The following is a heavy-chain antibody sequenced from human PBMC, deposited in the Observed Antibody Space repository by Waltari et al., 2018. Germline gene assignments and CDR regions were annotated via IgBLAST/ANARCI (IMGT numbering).Heavy chain of an antibody. V-gene: IGHV4-4*02. CDR1: GCSISSSNW. CDR3: VGRDY. D-gene: IGHD2-15*01. Sequence: QVQLQESGPGLVKPSGTLSLTCAVAGCSISSSNWWRWVRQPPGTGLEWIGEIHHSGSTHYNPSLKSRVTISVDKSTNQFSLKLSSVTAADTAVYYCVGRDYWGQGTLVTVSS. J-gene: IGHJ4*02. CDR2: IHHSGST.